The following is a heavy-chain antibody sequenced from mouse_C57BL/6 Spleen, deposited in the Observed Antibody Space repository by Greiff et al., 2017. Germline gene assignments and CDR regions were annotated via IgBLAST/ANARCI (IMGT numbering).Heavy chain of an antibody. D-gene: IGHD1-1*01. Sequence: EVKLVESGGGLVKPGGSLKLSCAASGFTFSSYTMSWVRQTPEKRLEWVATISGGGGNTYYPDSVKGRFTISRDNAKTTLYLQMSSLRSEDTALYYWARRNGSSSFAYWGQGTLVTVSA. J-gene: IGHJ3*01. CDR3: ARRNGSSSFAY. CDR2: ISGGGGNT. CDR1: GFTFSSYT. V-gene: IGHV5-9*01.